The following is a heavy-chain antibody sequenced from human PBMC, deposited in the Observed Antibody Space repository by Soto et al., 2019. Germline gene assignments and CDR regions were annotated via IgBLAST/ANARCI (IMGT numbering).Heavy chain of an antibody. CDR1: GSNFSNYA. J-gene: IGHJ2*01. CDR2: ISGSGGST. CDR3: AKDQGRAYWYFDL. D-gene: IGHD3-10*01. V-gene: IGHV3-23*01. Sequence: EVQLLESGGGLVQPGGSLRLSCAASGSNFSNYAMSWVRQAPGKGLEWLSGISGSGGSTYYTDSVKGRLTISRDNSKNTLYLQMKSLRAEDTAKYYCAKDQGRAYWYFDLWGRGTLVSVSS.